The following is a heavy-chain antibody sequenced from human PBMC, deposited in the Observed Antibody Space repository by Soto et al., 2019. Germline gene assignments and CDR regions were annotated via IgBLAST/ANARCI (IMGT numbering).Heavy chain of an antibody. Sequence: SETLSLTYAVSGGSIRSSNWQSRLRQPPGKGLEWIGEIYHSGSTNYNPSLKSRVTISVDKSKNQFSLKLSSVTAADTAVYYCARCITIFGVVIISNYYYGLDVWGQGSTXXVXS. D-gene: IGHD3-3*01. V-gene: IGHV4-4*02. CDR2: IYHSGST. CDR3: ARCITIFGVVIISNYYYGLDV. CDR1: GGSIRSSNW. J-gene: IGHJ6*02.